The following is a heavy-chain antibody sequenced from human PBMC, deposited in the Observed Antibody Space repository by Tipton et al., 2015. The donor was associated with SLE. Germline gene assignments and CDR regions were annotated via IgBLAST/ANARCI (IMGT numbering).Heavy chain of an antibody. CDR3: ARGGRQFYAMDV. V-gene: IGHV3-48*03. D-gene: IGHD6-19*01. CDR2: ITSGNAI. J-gene: IGHJ6*02. CDR1: AFAFSTYE. Sequence: SLRLSCAASAFAFSTYEMNWVRQPPGKGLEWISYITSGNAIFYADSVKGRFTISRDNAKNSLYLQMNSLRAEDTAVYYCARGGRQFYAMDVWGQGTTVTVSS.